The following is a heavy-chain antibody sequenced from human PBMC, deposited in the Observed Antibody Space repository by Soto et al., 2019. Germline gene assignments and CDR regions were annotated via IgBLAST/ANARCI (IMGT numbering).Heavy chain of an antibody. V-gene: IGHV1-69*02. CDR3: VSCSGDNCQSFH. Sequence: SVKVSCKASGGTFSSYTISWVRQAPGQGLEWMGRIIPILGIANYAQKFQGRVTITRDTSASTAYMELSSLRSEDTAVYYCVSCSGDNCQSFHWGQGTLVTVSS. D-gene: IGHD2-15*01. J-gene: IGHJ4*02. CDR2: IIPILGIA. CDR1: GGTFSSYT.